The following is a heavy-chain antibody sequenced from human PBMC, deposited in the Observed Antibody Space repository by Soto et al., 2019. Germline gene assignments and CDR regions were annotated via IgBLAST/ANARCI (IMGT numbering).Heavy chain of an antibody. CDR2: ISWNSGSI. CDR1: GFTFDDYA. CDR3: AKERYSYASLGYYFDY. J-gene: IGHJ4*02. Sequence: EVPLVESGGGLVQPGRSLRLSCAASGFTFDDYAMHWVRQAPGKGLEWVSGISWNSGSIGYADSVKGRFTISRDNAKNSLYLQMNSLRAEDTALYYCAKERYSYASLGYYFDYWGQGTLVTVSS. V-gene: IGHV3-9*01. D-gene: IGHD5-18*01.